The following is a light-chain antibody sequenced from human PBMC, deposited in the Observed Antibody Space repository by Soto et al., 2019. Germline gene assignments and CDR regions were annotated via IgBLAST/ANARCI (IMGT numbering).Light chain of an antibody. V-gene: IGKV3D-15*01. CDR3: QQYGSSSWT. J-gene: IGKJ1*01. CDR2: DAS. CDR1: QSVNSN. Sequence: EIVMTQSPATLSVSPGERATLSCRASQSVNSNLAWYQQTPGQAPRLLISDASTRASGIPDRFSGSGSGTEFTLTISSLQSEDFAVYYCQQYGSSSWTFGQGTKGDIK.